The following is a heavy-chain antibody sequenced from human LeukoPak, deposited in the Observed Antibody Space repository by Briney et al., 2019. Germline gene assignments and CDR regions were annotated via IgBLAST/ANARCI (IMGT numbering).Heavy chain of an antibody. Sequence: GGSLRLSCAVSGFTFSTYWMHWVRQTPGKGLVWVSRISNDGSGTSYADSVKGRFTVSRDNAKNTLYLQMNNLRAEDTAVYYCARVGAATTRDYWGQGTLVTVSS. CDR1: GFTFSTYW. CDR3: ARVGAATTRDY. CDR2: ISNDGSGT. D-gene: IGHD1-26*01. V-gene: IGHV3-74*01. J-gene: IGHJ4*02.